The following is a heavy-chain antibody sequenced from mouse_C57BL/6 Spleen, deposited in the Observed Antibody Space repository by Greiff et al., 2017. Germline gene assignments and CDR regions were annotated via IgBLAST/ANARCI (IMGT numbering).Heavy chain of an antibody. J-gene: IGHJ4*01. Sequence: QVQLQQSGTELVKPGASVKLSCKASGYTFTSYWMHWVKQRPGQGLEWIGNINPSNGGTNYNEKFKSKATLTVDKSSSTAYMQLSSLTSEDSAVYYGARTDNTTVYYYAMDYWGQGTSVTVSS. CDR3: ARTDNTTVYYYAMDY. CDR2: INPSNGGT. D-gene: IGHD1-1*01. V-gene: IGHV1-53*01. CDR1: GYTFTSYW.